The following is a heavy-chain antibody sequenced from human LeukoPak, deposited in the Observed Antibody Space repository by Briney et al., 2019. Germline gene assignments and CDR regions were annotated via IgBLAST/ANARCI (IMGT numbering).Heavy chain of an antibody. Sequence: GGSLRLSCAASGFTFSSYSMNWVRQAPGKGLEWVSSISSSSSDIYYADSVKGRFTISRDNAKNSLYLQMNSLRAEDTAVYFCAKEPHILTGYYTDYYDSWGQGPLVTVSS. V-gene: IGHV3-21*04. CDR1: GFTFSSYS. D-gene: IGHD3-9*01. CDR3: AKEPHILTGYYTDYYDS. CDR2: ISSSSSDI. J-gene: IGHJ4*02.